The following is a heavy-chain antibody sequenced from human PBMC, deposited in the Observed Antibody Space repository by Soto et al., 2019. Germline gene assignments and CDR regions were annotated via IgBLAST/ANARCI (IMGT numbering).Heavy chain of an antibody. V-gene: IGHV1-46*03. CDR2: INPSRGTT. J-gene: IGHJ5*02. CDR3: ARSYIISSYLFDP. Sequence: ASVKVSCKASGYTFITYFMHWVRQAPGQGLEWMGVINPSRGTTSYAQKFQDRVTMTRDTSASTVYMELSSLRSDDTAMYYCARSYIISSYLFDPWGQGTLVTVSS. D-gene: IGHD6-6*01. CDR1: GYTFITYF.